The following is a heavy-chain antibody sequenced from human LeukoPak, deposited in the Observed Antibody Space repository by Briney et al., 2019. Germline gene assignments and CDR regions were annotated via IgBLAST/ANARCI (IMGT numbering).Heavy chain of an antibody. CDR1: GFTFSSYS. CDR3: ARAGWTYYYDSSGYYDRDAFDI. Sequence: GGSLRLSCAASGFTFSSYSMNWVRQAPGKGLEWVSYISSSSSTIYYADSVKGRFTISRDNAKNTLYLQMNSLRAEDTAVYYCARAGWTYYYDSSGYYDRDAFDIWGQGTMVTVSS. CDR2: ISSSSSTI. J-gene: IGHJ3*02. V-gene: IGHV3-48*04. D-gene: IGHD3-22*01.